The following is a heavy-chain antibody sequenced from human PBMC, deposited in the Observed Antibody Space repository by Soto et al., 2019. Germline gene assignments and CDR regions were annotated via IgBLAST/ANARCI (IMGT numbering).Heavy chain of an antibody. CDR3: ARSPPHLSSFDYFDY. D-gene: IGHD6-13*01. CDR1: GGTFSSYA. Sequence: GASVKVSCKASGGTFSSYAISWVRQAPGQGLEWMGGIIPIFGTANYAQKFQGRVTITADESTSTAYMELSSLRSEDTAVYYCARSPPHLSSFDYFDYWGQGTLVTSPQ. V-gene: IGHV1-69*13. CDR2: IIPIFGTA. J-gene: IGHJ4*02.